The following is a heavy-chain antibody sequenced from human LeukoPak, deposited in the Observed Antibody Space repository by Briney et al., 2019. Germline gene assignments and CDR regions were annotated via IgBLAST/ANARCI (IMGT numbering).Heavy chain of an antibody. V-gene: IGHV1-18*01. CDR1: GYTFTSYG. CDR2: ISAYNGNT. J-gene: IGHJ4*02. Sequence: ASVKVSCKASGYTFTSYGISWVRQAPGQGLEWMGWISAYNGNTNYAQKVQGRVTMTTDTSTSTADMELRSLRSDDTAVYYCAGDRCSGGSCYSTFDYWGQGTLVTVSS. CDR3: AGDRCSGGSCYSTFDY. D-gene: IGHD2-15*01.